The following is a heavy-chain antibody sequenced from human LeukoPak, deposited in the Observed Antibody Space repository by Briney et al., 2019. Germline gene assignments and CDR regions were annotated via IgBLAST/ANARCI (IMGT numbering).Heavy chain of an antibody. CDR2: IYYSGST. Sequence: SETLSLTCTVSGVSISSSSYYWGWIRQPPGKGLEWIGSIYYSGSTYYNPSLKSRVTISVDTSKNQFSLKLSSVTAADTAVYYCAIGAVAATPYYFDYWGQGTLVTVSS. D-gene: IGHD6-19*01. CDR1: GVSISSSSYY. V-gene: IGHV4-39*07. J-gene: IGHJ4*02. CDR3: AIGAVAATPYYFDY.